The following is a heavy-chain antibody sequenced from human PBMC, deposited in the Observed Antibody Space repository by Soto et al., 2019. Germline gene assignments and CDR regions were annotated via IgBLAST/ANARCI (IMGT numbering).Heavy chain of an antibody. J-gene: IGHJ4*02. CDR1: GGSISSYY. V-gene: IGHV4-59*08. CDR2: IYYSGST. D-gene: IGHD5-12*01. Sequence: LSLTCTVSGGSISSYYWSWIRQPPGKGLEWIGYIYYSGSTNYNPSLKSRVTISVDTSKNQFSLKLSSVTAADTAVYYCARHRRDIVATTYYFDYWGQGTLVTVSS. CDR3: ARHRRDIVATTYYFDY.